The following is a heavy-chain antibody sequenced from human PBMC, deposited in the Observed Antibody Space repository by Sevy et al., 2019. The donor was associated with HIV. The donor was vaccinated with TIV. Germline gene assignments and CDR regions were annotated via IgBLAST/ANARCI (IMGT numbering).Heavy chain of an antibody. CDR2: MNPNSADT. CDR3: ARVSPCGGDCYYFDF. J-gene: IGHJ4*02. D-gene: IGHD2-21*02. V-gene: IGHV1-8*01. CDR1: GYTFTNND. Sequence: ASVKVSCTASGYTFTNNDIIWVRQATGQGLEWMGGMNPNSADTGYALKFQGRVTLTNNPSRSTAYMELGSLTSEDTAVCSCARVSPCGGDCYYFDFWGQGTLLTVSS.